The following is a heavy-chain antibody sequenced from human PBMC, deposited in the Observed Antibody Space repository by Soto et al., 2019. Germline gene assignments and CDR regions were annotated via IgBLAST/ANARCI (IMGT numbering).Heavy chain of an antibody. CDR1: GYTFTSYD. V-gene: IGHV1-18*01. D-gene: IGHD4-17*01. CDR2: ISAYNGNT. J-gene: IGHJ6*02. Sequence: ASVKVSCKASGYTFTSYDINWVRQATGQGLEWMGWISAYNGNTNYAQKLQGRVTITTDTSTSTAYMELRSLRSDDTAVYYCAREEGTTVTTVYYYYGMDVWGQWTTVTVSS. CDR3: AREEGTTVTTVYYYYGMDV.